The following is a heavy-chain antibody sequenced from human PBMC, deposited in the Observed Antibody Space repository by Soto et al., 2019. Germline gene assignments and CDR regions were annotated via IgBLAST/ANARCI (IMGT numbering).Heavy chain of an antibody. J-gene: IGHJ4*02. CDR3: TRRTPRATFGVPTPYFDH. V-gene: IGHV4-39*01. CDR2: INYSGRT. Sequence: QLQLQESGPGLVKPPETLSLTCTVSGGSINGGTYFWGWIRQPPGKGMEWVGSINYSGRTNYNPSPRSGLPVSADTTNNQYSLKLRSVTATDTAVYYCTRRTPRATFGVPTPYFDHWGQGTLVSVSS. CDR1: GGSINGGTYF. D-gene: IGHD3-3*01.